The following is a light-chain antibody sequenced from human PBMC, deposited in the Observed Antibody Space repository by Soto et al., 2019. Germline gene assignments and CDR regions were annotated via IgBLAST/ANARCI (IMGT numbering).Light chain of an antibody. CDR3: QQYGSSPPYT. V-gene: IGKV3-20*01. J-gene: IGKJ2*01. CDR2: GAS. CDR1: QRISSSY. Sequence: EIILTQSPGILSLSPGARATLSCRASQRISSSYIAWYQQRPGQAPRLLIYGASNRATGIPDRFSASGSKTDFTLTISRLEPADFAVYYCQQYGSSPPYTFGQGTKLEIK.